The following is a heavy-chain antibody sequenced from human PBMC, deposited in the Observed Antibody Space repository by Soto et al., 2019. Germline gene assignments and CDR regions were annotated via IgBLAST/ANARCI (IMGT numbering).Heavy chain of an antibody. CDR3: AGDGGDSGYSYSGLDV. Sequence: QVQLVESGGGLVKPGGYLRLSCAASGFTFSDYYMSWIRQAPGKGLEWISYISSSGNTLYYADSVKGRVTTSRDNAKTSLYLQMNSLRAEDTAVYYCAGDGGDSGYSYSGLDVWGQGTTVTVSS. V-gene: IGHV3-11*01. CDR2: ISSSGNTL. D-gene: IGHD5-12*01. J-gene: IGHJ6*02. CDR1: GFTFSDYY.